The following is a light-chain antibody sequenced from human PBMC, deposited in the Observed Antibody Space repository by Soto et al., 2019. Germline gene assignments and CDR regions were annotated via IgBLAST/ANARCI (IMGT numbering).Light chain of an antibody. CDR1: QSINNY. V-gene: IGKV3-11*01. CDR2: DAS. CDR3: QQRATWPLT. Sequence: EIVLTQSPATLSLSPGERATISCRASQSINNYLGWYQQKPGQAPRLLISDASNRATGIPARFSGSGSGTDFSLTISSLEPEDFAVYYCQQRATWPLTFGGGTKVEIK. J-gene: IGKJ4*01.